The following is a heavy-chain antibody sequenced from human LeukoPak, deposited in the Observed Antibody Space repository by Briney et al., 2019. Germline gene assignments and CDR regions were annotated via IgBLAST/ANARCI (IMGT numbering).Heavy chain of an antibody. CDR2: IYPGDSDT. V-gene: IGHV5-51*01. CDR1: GYSFTSYW. Sequence: GESLKISCKGSGYSFTSYWIGWVRQMPGKGLEWMGIIYPGDSDTRYSPSFQGQVTISADKSISTPYLQWSSLQASDTAMYYCARSSLGIAVAGTNGDAFDIWGQGTMVTVSS. J-gene: IGHJ3*02. CDR3: ARSSLGIAVAGTNGDAFDI. D-gene: IGHD6-19*01.